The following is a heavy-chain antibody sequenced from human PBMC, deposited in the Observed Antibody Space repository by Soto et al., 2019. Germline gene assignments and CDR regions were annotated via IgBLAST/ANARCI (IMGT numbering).Heavy chain of an antibody. Sequence: GGSLRLSCAASGFTFSSYSMNWVRQAPGKGLEWVSYISSSSSTIYYADSVKGRFTISRDNAKNSLYLQMNSLRAEDTAVYYCARGAFYAADYWGQGTLVTVSS. CDR1: GFTFSSYS. CDR2: ISSSSSTI. J-gene: IGHJ4*02. V-gene: IGHV3-48*01. CDR3: ARGAFYAADY. D-gene: IGHD2-2*01.